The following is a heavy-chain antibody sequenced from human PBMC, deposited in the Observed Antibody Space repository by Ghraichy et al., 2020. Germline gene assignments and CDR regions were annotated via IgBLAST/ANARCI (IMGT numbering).Heavy chain of an antibody. CDR3: AGYSSNSYDDAFDS. Sequence: SQTLSLTCAVFGGSFSDYFWSWIRQRPGKGLEWIGEINHSGSTKYNPSLKSRVTISVDTSKNQFSLKLNSVIAADTAVYYCAGYSSNSYDDAFDSWGRGTLVTVSS. V-gene: IGHV4-34*01. CDR1: GGSFSDYF. D-gene: IGHD6-13*01. CDR2: INHSGST. J-gene: IGHJ3*01.